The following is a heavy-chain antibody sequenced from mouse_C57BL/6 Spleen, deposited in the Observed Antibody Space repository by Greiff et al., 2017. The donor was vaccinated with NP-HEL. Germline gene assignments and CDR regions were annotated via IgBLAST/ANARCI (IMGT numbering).Heavy chain of an antibody. CDR2: ISNGGGST. Sequence: EVHLVESGGGLVQPGGSLTLSCAASGFTFSDYYMYWVRQTPEKRLEWVAYISNGGGSTYSPATVKGRFTISSDNTKNTLYLQMSRLKSEDTAMYYCARQDDDVGYYAMDYWGQGTSVTVAS. D-gene: IGHD2-4*01. V-gene: IGHV5-12*01. CDR1: GFTFSDYY. J-gene: IGHJ4*01. CDR3: ARQDDDVGYYAMDY.